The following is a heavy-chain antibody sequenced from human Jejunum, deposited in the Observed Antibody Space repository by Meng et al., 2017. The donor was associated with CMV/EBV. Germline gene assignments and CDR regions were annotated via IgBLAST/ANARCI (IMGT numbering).Heavy chain of an antibody. J-gene: IGHJ4*01. V-gene: IGHV4-59*01. Sequence: QVQLQESGPGLVKSSETLSLTCTVSGGSMFNYYWSWIRQPPGKGPEWIGYIYYSGSTNYNPSLESRVTISIDTSKNQFSLKVNSVTAADTAVYYCATRDFYGSGFDYWGHGTRVTVSS. CDR1: GGSMFNYY. CDR3: ATRDFYGSGFDY. D-gene: IGHD3-10*01. CDR2: IYYSGST.